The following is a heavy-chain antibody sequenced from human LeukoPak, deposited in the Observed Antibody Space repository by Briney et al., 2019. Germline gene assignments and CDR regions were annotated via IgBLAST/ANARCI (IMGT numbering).Heavy chain of an antibody. CDR2: IKQDGSEK. D-gene: IGHD1-26*01. Sequence: GGSLRLSCAASGFTFSSYWMSWVRQAPGKGLEWVANIKQDGSEKYYVDSVKGRFTISRDNAKNALYLQMNSLRAEDTAVYYCASSTVGATEDAFDIWGQGTMVTVSS. CDR3: ASSTVGATEDAFDI. J-gene: IGHJ3*02. CDR1: GFTFSSYW. V-gene: IGHV3-7*01.